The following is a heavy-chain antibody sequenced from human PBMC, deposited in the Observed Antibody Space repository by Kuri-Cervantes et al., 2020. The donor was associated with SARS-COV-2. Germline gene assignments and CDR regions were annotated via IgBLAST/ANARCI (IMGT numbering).Heavy chain of an antibody. V-gene: IGHV4-34*01. CDR3: ARGRRSSSWYGYYYYGMDV. D-gene: IGHD6-13*01. J-gene: IGHJ6*02. CDR1: GGSISSYY. Sequence: GSLRLSCTVSGGSISSYYWSWIRQPPGKGLEWIGEINHSGSTNYNPSLKSRVTISVDTSKNQFSLKLSSVTAADTAVYYCARGRRSSSWYGYYYYGMDVWGQGTTVTVSS. CDR2: INHSGST.